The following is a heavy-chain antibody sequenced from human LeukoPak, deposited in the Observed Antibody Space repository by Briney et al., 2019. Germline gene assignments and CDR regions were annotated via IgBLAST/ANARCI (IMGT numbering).Heavy chain of an antibody. CDR1: GFTFSSYG. CDR3: AGGAAADHAFDI. Sequence: PGGSLRLSCAASGFTFSSYGMHWVRQAPGKGLEWVAFIRYDGSNKYYADSVKGRFTISRDNSKNTLYLQMNSLRAEDTAVYYCAGGAAADHAFDIWGQGTMVTVSS. V-gene: IGHV3-30*02. J-gene: IGHJ3*02. D-gene: IGHD6-13*01. CDR2: IRYDGSNK.